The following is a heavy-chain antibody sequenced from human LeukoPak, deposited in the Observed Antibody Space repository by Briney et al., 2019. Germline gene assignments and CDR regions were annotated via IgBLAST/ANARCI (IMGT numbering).Heavy chain of an antibody. CDR3: ARDVHGDYGSGWFDP. Sequence: SVKVSCKTSGGTFNNSAISWVRQAPGQGLEWLGGIMPLFGTAGYAQKFQGRVTITEDESTRTVYLELTSLTSDDTAVYYCARDVHGDYGSGWFDPWGQGTLVSVSS. D-gene: IGHD4-17*01. V-gene: IGHV1-69*13. J-gene: IGHJ5*02. CDR2: IMPLFGTA. CDR1: GGTFNNSA.